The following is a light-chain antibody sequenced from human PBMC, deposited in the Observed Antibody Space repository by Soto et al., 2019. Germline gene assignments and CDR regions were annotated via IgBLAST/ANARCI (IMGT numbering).Light chain of an antibody. CDR1: QSVSND. J-gene: IGKJ1*01. CDR2: GVS. Sequence: EILMTQSPATLSVSPGQRATLSCTTSQSVSNDLAWYQQKPGQAPRLLIYGVSSRATGIPARFSASGSETEFTLTLSNLQSEDFAVYYCQQYNNSQGTFGKGSKVDI. V-gene: IGKV3-15*01. CDR3: QQYNNSQGT.